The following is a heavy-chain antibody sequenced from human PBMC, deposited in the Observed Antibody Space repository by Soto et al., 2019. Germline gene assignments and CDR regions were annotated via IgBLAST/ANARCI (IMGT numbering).Heavy chain of an antibody. Sequence: GGSLRLSCAASGFTFSRYWMNWVRQAPGKGLEWVADIKQDGTEKNYVDSVKGRFTISRDNARNSLYLQMDSLRAEDTAVYFCARGDTPMITGMDSFDIWGQGTMVTV. V-gene: IGHV3-7*01. J-gene: IGHJ3*02. CDR1: GFTFSRYW. CDR2: IKQDGTEK. CDR3: ARGDTPMITGMDSFDI. D-gene: IGHD5-18*01.